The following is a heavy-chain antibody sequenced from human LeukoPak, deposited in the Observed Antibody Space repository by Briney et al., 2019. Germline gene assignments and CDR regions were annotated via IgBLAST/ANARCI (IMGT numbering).Heavy chain of an antibody. V-gene: IGHV3-48*03. CDR1: GSTFSSYE. J-gene: IGHJ6*03. CDR2: ISSDGRNI. Sequence: PGGSLRLSCAASGSTFSSYEMNWVRQAPGKGLEWVSYISSDGRNIYYADSVKGRFTISRDNVKNSLSLQMNSLRAEDTAVYYCARDGPHYDLWSGYSYSYMDVWGKGTTVTVSS. CDR3: ARDGPHYDLWSGYSYSYMDV. D-gene: IGHD3-3*01.